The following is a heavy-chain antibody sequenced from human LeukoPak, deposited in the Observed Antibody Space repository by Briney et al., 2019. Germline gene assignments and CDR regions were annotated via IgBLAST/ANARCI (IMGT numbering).Heavy chain of an antibody. CDR2: IYHSGST. V-gene: IGHV4-30-2*01. J-gene: IGHJ3*02. CDR1: GGSISSDSYY. CDR3: ASYFYCSSTSCLDAFDI. D-gene: IGHD2-2*01. Sequence: PSETLSLTCTVSGGSISSDSYYWSWIRQPPGKGLEWIGYIYHSGSTYYNPSLKSRVIISVDRSKNQFSLKLNSVTAADTAVYYCASYFYCSSTSCLDAFDIWGQGTMVTVSS.